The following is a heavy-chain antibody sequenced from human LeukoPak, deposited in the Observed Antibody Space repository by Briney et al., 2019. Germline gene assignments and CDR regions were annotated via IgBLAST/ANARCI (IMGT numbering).Heavy chain of an antibody. CDR1: GGTFSSYA. J-gene: IGHJ5*02. Sequence: SVKVSCEASGGTFSSYAISWVRQAPGQGLEWMGGVIPIFGTANYAQKFQGRVTITTDESTSTAYMELSSLRSEDTAVYYCASERYCSSTSCYLPINWFDPWGQGTLVTVSS. V-gene: IGHV1-69*05. CDR2: VIPIFGTA. D-gene: IGHD2-2*01. CDR3: ASERYCSSTSCYLPINWFDP.